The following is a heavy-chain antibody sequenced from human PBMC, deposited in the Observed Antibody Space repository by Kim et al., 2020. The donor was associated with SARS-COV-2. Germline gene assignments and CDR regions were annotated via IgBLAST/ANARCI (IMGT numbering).Heavy chain of an antibody. Sequence: ASVKVSCKASGYTFTDYSIHWMRQAPGRGLEWMAWISTDSGATNNAQKFQDRITLTRDTSINTTYMELRSLRSDDTAAYFCARGDTVVASRYYYAMDVWGQGTTVTVSS. J-gene: IGHJ6*02. CDR3: ARGDTVVASRYYYAMDV. CDR1: GYTFTDYS. CDR2: ISTDSGAT. D-gene: IGHD2-21*01. V-gene: IGHV1-2*02.